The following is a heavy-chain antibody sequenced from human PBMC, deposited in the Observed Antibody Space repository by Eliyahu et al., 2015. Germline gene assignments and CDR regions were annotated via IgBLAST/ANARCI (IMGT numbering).Heavy chain of an antibody. CDR2: IYYSGGT. CDR1: GGSISSSSYX. Sequence: QLQLQESGPGLVKPSETLSLTCTVSGGSISSSSYXWGWIRQPPGKGLEWIGGIYYSGGTHYNPSLKSRVTISVDTSKNQFSLKLSSVTAADTAVYYCARHYYYDSSGYYLRGNYYFDYWGQGTLVTVSS. J-gene: IGHJ4*02. V-gene: IGHV4-39*01. CDR3: ARHYYYDSSGYYLRGNYYFDY. D-gene: IGHD3-22*01.